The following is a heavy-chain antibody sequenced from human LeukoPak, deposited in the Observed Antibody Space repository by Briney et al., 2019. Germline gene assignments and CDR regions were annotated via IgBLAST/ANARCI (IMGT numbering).Heavy chain of an antibody. V-gene: IGHV1-2*02. J-gene: IGHJ4*02. D-gene: IGHD3-10*01. CDR3: ARGSARFGEFDLDY. Sequence: ASVKVSCKASGYTFTGYYMHWVRQAPGQGPEWMGWINPNSGDTNYAQKFQGRVTMTRDTSISTAYMELNRLRSDDTAVYYCARGSARFGEFDLDYWGQGTLVTVSS. CDR2: INPNSGDT. CDR1: GYTFTGYY.